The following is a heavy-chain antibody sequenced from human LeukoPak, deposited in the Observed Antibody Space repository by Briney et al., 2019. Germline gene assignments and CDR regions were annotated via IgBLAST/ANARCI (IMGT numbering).Heavy chain of an antibody. CDR2: ISYYGSNK. D-gene: IGHD3-10*01. CDR3: AKVKYYGSGSYPVFDY. J-gene: IGHJ4*02. CDR1: GFTFSSYG. V-gene: IGHV3-30*18. Sequence: PGGSLRLSCAASGFTFSSYGMHWVRQAPGKGLEWVAVISYYGSNKYYADSVKGRFTIYRDNSKNTLYLQMNSLRAEDTAVYYCAKVKYYGSGSYPVFDYWGQGTLVTVSS.